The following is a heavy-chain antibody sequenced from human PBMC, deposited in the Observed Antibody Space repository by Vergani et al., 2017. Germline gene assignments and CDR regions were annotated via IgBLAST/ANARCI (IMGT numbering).Heavy chain of an antibody. CDR1: GGTFSSYA. CDR2: IIPIFGTA. CDR3: AREPHPDYYGSETYGMDV. Sequence: QVQLVQSGAEVKKPGSSVKVSCKASGGTFSSYAISWVRQAPGQGLEWMGWIIPIFGTANYTQKFQGRVTITADESTSTAYMELSSLRSEDTAVYYCAREPHPDYYGSETYGMDVWGQGTTVTVSS. V-gene: IGHV1-69*12. D-gene: IGHD3-10*01. J-gene: IGHJ6*02.